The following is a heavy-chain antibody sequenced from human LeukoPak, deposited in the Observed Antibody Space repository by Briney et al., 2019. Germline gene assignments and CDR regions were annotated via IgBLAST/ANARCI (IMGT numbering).Heavy chain of an antibody. Sequence: SETLSLTCTVSGGSISSHYWSWIRQPPGKGLEWIGYIYYSGSTNYNPSLKSRVTISVDTSKNQFSLKLSSVTAADTAVYYCARALLGFGELPRSNWFDPWGQGTLVTVSS. J-gene: IGHJ5*02. CDR3: ARALLGFGELPRSNWFDP. CDR2: IYYSGST. CDR1: GGSISSHY. V-gene: IGHV4-59*11. D-gene: IGHD3-10*01.